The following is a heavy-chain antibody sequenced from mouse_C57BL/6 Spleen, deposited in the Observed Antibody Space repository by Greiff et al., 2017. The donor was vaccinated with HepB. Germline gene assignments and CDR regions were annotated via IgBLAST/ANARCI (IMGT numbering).Heavy chain of an antibody. J-gene: IGHJ1*03. CDR2: INPGSGGT. D-gene: IGHD1-1*01. Sequence: QVQLKESGAELVRPGTSVKVSCKASGYAFTNYLIEWVKQRPGQGLEWIGVINPGSGGTNYNEKFKGKATLTADKSSSTAYMQLSSLTSEDSAVYFGAKGYGSSHWYFDVWGTGTTVTVSS. CDR1: GYAFTNYL. CDR3: AKGYGSSHWYFDV. V-gene: IGHV1-54*01.